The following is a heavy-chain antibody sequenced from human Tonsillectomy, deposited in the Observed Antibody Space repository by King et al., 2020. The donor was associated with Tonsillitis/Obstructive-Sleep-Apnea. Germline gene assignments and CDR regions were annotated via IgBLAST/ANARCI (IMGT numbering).Heavy chain of an antibody. J-gene: IGHJ6*02. Sequence: VQSGGSLRLSCAASGFTFGSYAMNWVRQAPGKGLEWVSAISGSGGGTYSANSVRGRFTISRDNSKNTLFLQMNSLTVEDTAVYYCAKGKDNSGWYYYGMDVWGQGTTVTVSS. CDR3: AKGKDNSGWYYYGMDV. D-gene: IGHD6-19*01. CDR2: ISGSGGGT. V-gene: IGHV3-23*01. CDR1: GFTFGSYA.